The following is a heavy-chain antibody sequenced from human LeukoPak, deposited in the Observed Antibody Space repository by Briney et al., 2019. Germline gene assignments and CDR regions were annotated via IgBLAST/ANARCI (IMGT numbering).Heavy chain of an antibody. CDR3: ATISSPLDY. CDR1: GFTLGGYW. CDR2: IKKDGSER. Sequence: GGSLRLSCAASGFTLGGYWMSWVRQAPGKGLEWVANIKKDGSERYYVDFVKGRFTISRDNAKNSVYLQMNSLRVEDTAMYYCATISSPLDYWGQGTLVTVSS. J-gene: IGHJ4*02. V-gene: IGHV3-7*01. D-gene: IGHD2-15*01.